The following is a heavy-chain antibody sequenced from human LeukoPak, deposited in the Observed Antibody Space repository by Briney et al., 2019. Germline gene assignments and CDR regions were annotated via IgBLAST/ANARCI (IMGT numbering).Heavy chain of an antibody. Sequence: SETLSLTCAVYGGSFSGYYWSWIRQPPGKGLEWIGEINHSGSTNYNPSLKSRVTISVDTSKNQFSLKLSSVTAADTAVYYCARKDTAMAFDYWGQGTLVTVSP. CDR2: INHSGST. CDR1: GGSFSGYY. V-gene: IGHV4-34*01. CDR3: ARKDTAMAFDY. D-gene: IGHD5-18*01. J-gene: IGHJ4*02.